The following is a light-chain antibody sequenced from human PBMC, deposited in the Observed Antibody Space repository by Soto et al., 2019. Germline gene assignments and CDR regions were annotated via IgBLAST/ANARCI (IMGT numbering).Light chain of an antibody. J-gene: IGLJ1*01. CDR3: SSYTSSSNLDV. Sequence: QSALTQPASVSGSPGQSITISCTGTSSDVGGYNYVSWYQQHPGKAPKLMIYDVSNRPSGVPNRFSGSKSGNTASLTISGLQAEDEADYYCSSYTSSSNLDVFGTGTNVTVL. V-gene: IGLV2-14*01. CDR1: SSDVGGYNY. CDR2: DVS.